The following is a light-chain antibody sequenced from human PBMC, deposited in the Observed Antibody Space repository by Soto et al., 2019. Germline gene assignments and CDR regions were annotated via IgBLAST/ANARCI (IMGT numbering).Light chain of an antibody. CDR2: AAS. CDR3: QQTFNTPHT. J-gene: IGKJ2*01. V-gene: IGKV1-39*01. CDR1: QNINSY. Sequence: DVQLTQSPSSLSASVGDRVTITCRASQNINSYLNWYQQRPGTAPKFLIYAASSLQSGVPSRFSGSESGTDFTLIISGLQPEDSGFYFYQQTFNTPHTFGQGTKLEI.